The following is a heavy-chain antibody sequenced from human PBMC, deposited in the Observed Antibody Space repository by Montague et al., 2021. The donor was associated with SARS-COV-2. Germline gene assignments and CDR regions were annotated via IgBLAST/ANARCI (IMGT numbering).Heavy chain of an antibody. CDR1: VHSGSREH. Sequence: SETLSLTCAVYVHSGSREHWARIGRPPVWTPVTTGVRIHHSAGTNYNPSLRSRVSIFLDNSKNQFSLILTSVTAADTAMYYCASHFVWQQLSTWGQGTLVRVSS. V-gene: IGHV4-34*01. CDR2: RIHHSAGT. D-gene: IGHD6-13*01. CDR3: ASHFVWQQLST. J-gene: IGHJ4*02.